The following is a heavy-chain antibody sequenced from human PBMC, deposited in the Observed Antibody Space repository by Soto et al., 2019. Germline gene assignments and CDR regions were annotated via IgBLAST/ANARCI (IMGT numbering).Heavy chain of an antibody. CDR3: AKALRFTFTTGYYMDV. V-gene: IGHV3-23*01. J-gene: IGHJ6*03. Sequence: EVQLLESGGGLVQPGGSLRLSCAASGFTVSSYAMSWVGQAPGKGLEWVSVISGSGSTYSADSVKGRFTISRDSSKNTVYLQMNSRRAEDTAVYYCAKALRFTFTTGYYMDVWGRGTTVTVSS. D-gene: IGHD3-16*01. CDR1: GFTVSSYA. CDR2: ISGSGST.